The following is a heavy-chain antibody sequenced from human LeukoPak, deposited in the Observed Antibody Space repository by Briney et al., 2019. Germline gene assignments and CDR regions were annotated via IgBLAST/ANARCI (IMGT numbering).Heavy chain of an antibody. V-gene: IGHV4-61*01. CDR1: GGSVNSGSYY. Sequence: PSETLSLTCTVSGGSVNSGSYYWRWIRQPPGKGLEWIGYIYYTGSTYYNSSLKSRVTISLDTSKNQFSLILSSVTAADTAVYYCAREDGYSQADYWGQGTLVTVSS. D-gene: IGHD5-24*01. CDR3: AREDGYSQADY. J-gene: IGHJ4*02. CDR2: IYYTGST.